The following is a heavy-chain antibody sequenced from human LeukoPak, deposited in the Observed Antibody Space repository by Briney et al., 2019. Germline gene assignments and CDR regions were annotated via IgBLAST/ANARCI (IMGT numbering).Heavy chain of an antibody. CDR2: ISSSSSYI. CDR1: GFTFSSYS. J-gene: IGHJ3*02. CDR3: ARDSARDAFDI. Sequence: GGSLRLSCAASGFTFSSYSMNWVRQAPGKELEWVSSISSSSSYIYYADSVKGRFTISRDNAKNSLYLQMNSLRAEDTAVYYCARDSARDAFDIWGQGTMVTVSS. V-gene: IGHV3-21*01.